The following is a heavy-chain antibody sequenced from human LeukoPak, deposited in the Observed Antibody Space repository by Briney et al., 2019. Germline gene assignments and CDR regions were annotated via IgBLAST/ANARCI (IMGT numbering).Heavy chain of an antibody. CDR1: GGSISSYY. V-gene: IGHV4-59*01. CDR3: ARVATVAKLSGYYFDY. Sequence: SETLSLTCTVSGGSISSYYWSWIRQPPGKGLEWIGYIYYSGSTNYNPSLKSRVTISVDTSKNQFSLKLSSVTAADTAVYYCARVATVAKLSGYYFDYWGQGTLVTVSS. CDR2: IYYSGST. J-gene: IGHJ4*02. D-gene: IGHD4-17*01.